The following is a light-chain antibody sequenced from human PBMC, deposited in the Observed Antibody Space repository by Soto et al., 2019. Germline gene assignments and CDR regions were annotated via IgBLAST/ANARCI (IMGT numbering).Light chain of an antibody. CDR3: QQSYSTPLT. V-gene: IGKV1-39*01. J-gene: IGKJ4*01. CDR2: AAS. Sequence: DIQMTQSPSSLSASVGDRVTITCRASQSISSYLNWYQQKPGKAPKVLIEAASSLQSGVSSRFSGSGSGTDFTLTISSPQPEDFATYYCQQSYSTPLTFGGGTKVDIK. CDR1: QSISSY.